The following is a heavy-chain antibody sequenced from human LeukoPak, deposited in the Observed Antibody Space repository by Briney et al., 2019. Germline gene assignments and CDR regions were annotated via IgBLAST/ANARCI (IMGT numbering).Heavy chain of an antibody. CDR1: GGSISSSSYY. D-gene: IGHD6-19*01. V-gene: IGHV4-39*01. CDR3: AGGSAGYSSGPLDY. Sequence: SETLSLTCTVSGGSISSSSYYWGWIRQPPGKGLEWIGSIYYSGSTYCNPSLKSRVTISVDTSKNQFSLKLSSVTAADTAVYYCAGGSAGYSSGPLDYWGQGTLVTVSS. J-gene: IGHJ4*02. CDR2: IYYSGST.